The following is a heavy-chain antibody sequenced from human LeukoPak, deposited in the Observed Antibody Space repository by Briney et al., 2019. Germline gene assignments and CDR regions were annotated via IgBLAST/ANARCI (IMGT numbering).Heavy chain of an antibody. CDR3: ANVVAYYWYFDL. J-gene: IGHJ2*01. CDR2: IYYIGSP. V-gene: IGHV4-59*08. CDR1: GDSISSYY. Sequence: SETLSLTCTVSGDSISSYYWSWIRQPPGKGLEWIGYIYYIGSPNYNPSLKSRVTISVDTSKNQFSLKLSSVTAADTAVYYCANVVAYYWYFDLWGRGTLVTVSS. D-gene: IGHD2-15*01.